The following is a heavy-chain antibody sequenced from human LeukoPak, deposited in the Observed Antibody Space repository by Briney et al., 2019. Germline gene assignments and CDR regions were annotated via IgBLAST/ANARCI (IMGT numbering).Heavy chain of an antibody. CDR2: FYPEDGET. V-gene: IGHV1-24*01. CDR1: GYTLTELS. J-gene: IGHJ6*02. CDR3: ATDKMRAVAGGHYYYGMDV. Sequence: EASVKVSCKVSGYTLTELSMHWVRQAPGKGLEWMGGFYPEDGETIYAQKFQGRVTMTEDTSTDTAYMELSSLRSEDTAVYYCATDKMRAVAGGHYYYGMDVWGQGTTVTVSS. D-gene: IGHD6-19*01.